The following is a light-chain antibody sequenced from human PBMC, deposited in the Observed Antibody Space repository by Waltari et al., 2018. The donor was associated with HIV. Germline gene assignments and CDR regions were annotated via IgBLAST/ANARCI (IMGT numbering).Light chain of an antibody. Sequence: DIVMTQSPESLPVSLGERASINCKSSQSLLYTSNNKNFLAGYQQKPGPPPKLLIYWAFTRESGVPDRFSGSGSGTDFTLTISGLQADDVAIYYCQQYYTTPLTFGGGTKVEI. CDR2: WAF. V-gene: IGKV4-1*01. J-gene: IGKJ4*01. CDR1: QSLLYTSNNKNF. CDR3: QQYYTTPLT.